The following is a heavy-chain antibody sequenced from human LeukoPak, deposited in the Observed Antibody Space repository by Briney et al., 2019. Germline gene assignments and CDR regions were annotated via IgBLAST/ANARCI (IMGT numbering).Heavy chain of an antibody. CDR3: ARTSDSYYYYMDV. CDR1: GGSISSGGYY. J-gene: IGHJ6*03. CDR2: IYYSGST. V-gene: IGHV4-31*03. Sequence: SETLSLTCTVSGGSISSGGYYWSWIRQHPGKGLEWIGYIYYSGSTYYNPSLKSRVTISVDTSKYQFSLKLSSVTAADTAVYYCARTSDSYYYYMDVWGKGTTVTVSS. D-gene: IGHD2-2*01.